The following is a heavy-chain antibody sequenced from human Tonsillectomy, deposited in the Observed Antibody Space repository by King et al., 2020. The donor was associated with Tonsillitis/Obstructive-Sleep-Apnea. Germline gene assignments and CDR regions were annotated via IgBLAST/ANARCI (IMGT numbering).Heavy chain of an antibody. CDR1: GFSLSTSGMC. CDR3: ARAYXDPYYYYYMDX. CDR2: IDWDDDK. D-gene: IGHD1-26*01. V-gene: IGHV2-70*11. J-gene: IGHJ6*03. Sequence: TLKESGPALVKPTQTLTLTCTFXGFSLSTSGMCVSWIRQPPXKALEWLARIDWDDDKYYSTXLKTRLTXXKDTSXNQXVLTMTXMDPVDTATNYFARAYXDPYYYYYMDXWGKXPXVTXSX.